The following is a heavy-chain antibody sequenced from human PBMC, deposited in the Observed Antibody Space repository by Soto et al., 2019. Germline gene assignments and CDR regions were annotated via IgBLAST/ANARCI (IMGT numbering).Heavy chain of an antibody. D-gene: IGHD6-13*01. CDR3: ARGNGYSSSWYHYYYYYGMDV. J-gene: IGHJ6*02. V-gene: IGHV6-1*01. Sequence: SQTLSLTCAISGDSVSSNSAAWNWIRQSPSRGLEWLGRTYYRSKWYNDYAVSVKSRITINPDTSKNQFSLQLNSVTPEDTAVYYCARGNGYSSSWYHYYYYYGMDVWGQGTTVTVS. CDR1: GDSVSSNSAA. CDR2: TYYRSKWYN.